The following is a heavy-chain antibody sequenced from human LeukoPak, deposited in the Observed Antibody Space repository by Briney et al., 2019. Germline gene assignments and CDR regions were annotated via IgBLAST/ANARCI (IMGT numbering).Heavy chain of an antibody. D-gene: IGHD3-22*01. V-gene: IGHV3-23*01. Sequence: ETLSLTCTVSGGSISSSSYYWGWIRQPPGKGLEWVSAISGSGGSTYYADSVKGRFTISRDNSKNTLYLQMNSLRAEDTAVYYCAKDVHYYDSYFDYWGQGTLVTVSS. CDR3: AKDVHYYDSYFDY. J-gene: IGHJ4*02. CDR1: GGSISSSSYY. CDR2: ISGSGGST.